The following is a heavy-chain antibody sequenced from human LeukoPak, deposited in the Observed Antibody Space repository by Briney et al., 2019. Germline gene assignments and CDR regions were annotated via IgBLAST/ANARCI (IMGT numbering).Heavy chain of an antibody. J-gene: IGHJ6*03. CDR2: INHSGST. CDR3: ARLSGHYYFYYYMDV. Sequence: PSETLSLTCAVYGGSFSGYYWSWIRQPPGKGLEWIGEINHSGSTNYNPSLKSRVTISVDTSKNQFSLNLSSVIAADTAVYFCARLSGHYYFYYYMDVWGKGTTVTVSS. CDR1: GGSFSGYY. V-gene: IGHV4-34*01.